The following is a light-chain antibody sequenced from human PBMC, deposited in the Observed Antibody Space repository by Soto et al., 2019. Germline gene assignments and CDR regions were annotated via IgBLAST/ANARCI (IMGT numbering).Light chain of an antibody. V-gene: IGLV2-14*01. CDR2: DVS. J-gene: IGLJ2*01. CDR1: SSDVGGYNY. Sequence: QSVLTQPASVSGSPGQSITISCTGTSSDVGGYNYVSWYQQHPGKAPKLMIYDVSNRPSGVSNRFSGSKSGNTASLTISGLQAEDEADYYCSSYTSSSTGHFVVFGGGTKLTDL. CDR3: SSYTSSSTGHFVV.